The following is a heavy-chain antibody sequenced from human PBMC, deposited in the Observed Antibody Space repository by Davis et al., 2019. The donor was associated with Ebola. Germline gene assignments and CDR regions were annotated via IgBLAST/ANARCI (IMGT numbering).Heavy chain of an antibody. CDR2: ISGSGGST. J-gene: IGHJ6*02. D-gene: IGHD6-25*01. CDR1: GFTFSSYA. CDR3: AKDKYSSGWYYYGMDV. V-gene: IGHV3-23*01. Sequence: GESLKISCAASGFTFSSYAMSWVRQAPGKGLEWVSAISGSGGSTYYADSVKGRFTISRDNSKNTLYLQMNSLRAEDTAVYYCAKDKYSSGWYYYGMDVWGQGTTVTVSS.